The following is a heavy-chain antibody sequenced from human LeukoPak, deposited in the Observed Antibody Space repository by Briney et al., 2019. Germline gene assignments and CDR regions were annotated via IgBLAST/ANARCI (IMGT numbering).Heavy chain of an antibody. CDR2: ISAYNGNT. J-gene: IGHJ5*02. CDR3: ARDLIAARPGWFDP. V-gene: IGHV1-18*04. CDR1: GYTFTGYY. Sequence: ASVKVSCKASGYTFTGYYMHWVRQAPGQGLEWMGWISAYNGNTNYAQKLQGRVTLTTDTSASTAYMELRSLRSDDTAVYYCARDLIAARPGWFDPWGQGTLVIVSS. D-gene: IGHD6-6*01.